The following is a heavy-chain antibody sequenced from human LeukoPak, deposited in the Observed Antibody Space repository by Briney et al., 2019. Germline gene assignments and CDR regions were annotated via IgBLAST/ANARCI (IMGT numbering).Heavy chain of an antibody. Sequence: PGGSLRLSCAASGFTFSSYSMNRVRQAPGKGLEWVSSISSSSSYIYYADSVKGRFTISRDNAKNSLYLQMNSLRAEDTAVYYCASLPYCSSTSCYLDYWGQGTLVTVSS. D-gene: IGHD2-2*01. V-gene: IGHV3-21*01. J-gene: IGHJ4*02. CDR1: GFTFSSYS. CDR3: ASLPYCSSTSCYLDY. CDR2: ISSSSSYI.